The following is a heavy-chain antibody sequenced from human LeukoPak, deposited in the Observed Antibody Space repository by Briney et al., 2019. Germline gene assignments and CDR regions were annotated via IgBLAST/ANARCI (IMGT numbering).Heavy chain of an antibody. CDR1: GYTFTSYY. CDR3: ARDAYGSGSYYPFDY. CDR2: INPSGGST. J-gene: IGHJ4*02. V-gene: IGHV1-46*01. Sequence: EASVKVSCKASGYTFTSYYMHWVRQSPGQGLEWMGIINPSGGSTSYAQKFQGRVTMTRDTSTSTVYMELSSLRSEDTAVYYCARDAYGSGSYYPFDYWGQGTLVTVSS. D-gene: IGHD3-10*01.